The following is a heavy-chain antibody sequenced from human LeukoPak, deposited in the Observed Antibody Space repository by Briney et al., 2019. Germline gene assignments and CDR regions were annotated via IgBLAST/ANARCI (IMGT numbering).Heavy chain of an antibody. D-gene: IGHD3-10*01. CDR3: ARTLTHYYGSEL. Sequence: SETLSLTCSVSGYSISSGYHWGWIRQPPGKGLEWIGSIYQSGSTYYNPSLKNRVTISVDTSKNQFSLKLTSVSAADTAVYYCARTLTHYYGSELWGQGTLVTVSS. J-gene: IGHJ4*02. V-gene: IGHV4-38-2*02. CDR1: GYSISSGYH. CDR2: IYQSGST.